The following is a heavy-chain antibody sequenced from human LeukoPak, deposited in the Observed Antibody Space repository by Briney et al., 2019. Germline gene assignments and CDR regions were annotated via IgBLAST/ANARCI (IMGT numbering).Heavy chain of an antibody. D-gene: IGHD2-2*02. J-gene: IGHJ5*02. V-gene: IGHV1-3*01. CDR2: IDADNDDT. Sequence: ASVKVSCKASGYSFTSYTMQWVRQAPGQRLEWMGWIDADNDDTKYSQKLQGRVTITRGTSASTAYMELNSLRPEDTAVYYCARDRGCSSTSCYMLNWFDPWGQGTLVTVSS. CDR1: GYSFTSYT. CDR3: ARDRGCSSTSCYMLNWFDP.